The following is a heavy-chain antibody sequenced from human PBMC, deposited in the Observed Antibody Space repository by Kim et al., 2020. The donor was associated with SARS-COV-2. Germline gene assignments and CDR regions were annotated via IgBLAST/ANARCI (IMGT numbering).Heavy chain of an antibody. CDR3: ARGPATSRIYYFDY. CDR1: GGSFSGYY. D-gene: IGHD5-12*01. Sequence: SETLSLTCAVYGGSFSGYYWSWIRQPPGKGLEWIGEINHSGSTNYNPSLKSRVTISVDTSKNQFSLKLSSVTAADTAVYYCARGPATSRIYYFDYWGQGTLVTVSS. CDR2: INHSGST. J-gene: IGHJ4*02. V-gene: IGHV4-34*01.